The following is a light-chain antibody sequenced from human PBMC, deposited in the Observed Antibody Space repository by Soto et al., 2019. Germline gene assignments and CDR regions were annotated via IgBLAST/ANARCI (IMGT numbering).Light chain of an antibody. Sequence: QSALTQPRSVSLSPGQSVTISCTGTSSDVGGYNYVSWYRQHPGKAPKLLIYDVNKRPSGVPDRFSGSKSGNTASLTISGLQAEDEADYYCCSYAGSYTHYVFGTGTK. CDR1: SSDVGGYNY. J-gene: IGLJ1*01. V-gene: IGLV2-11*01. CDR3: CSYAGSYTHYV. CDR2: DVN.